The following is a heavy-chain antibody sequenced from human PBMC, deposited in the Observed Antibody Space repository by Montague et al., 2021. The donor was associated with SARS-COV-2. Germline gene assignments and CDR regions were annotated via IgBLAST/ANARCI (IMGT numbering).Heavy chain of an antibody. Sequence: QSGAEVKAPGESLTISCENSGYTFPTYWIGWVRQMPGKGLQWVGIIYPRDSDIRYSPSFAGQVTISADTSMNTAYLHWSSLKASDSGMYYCATTRGSTFGYASWGQGTLVTVSS. CDR3: ATTRGSTFGYAS. J-gene: IGHJ5*02. CDR1: GYTFPTYW. D-gene: IGHD2/OR15-2a*01. V-gene: IGHV5-51*01. CDR2: IYPRDSDI.